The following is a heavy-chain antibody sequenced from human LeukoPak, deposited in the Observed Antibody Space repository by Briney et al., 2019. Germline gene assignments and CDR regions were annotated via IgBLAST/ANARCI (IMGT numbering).Heavy chain of an antibody. D-gene: IGHD3-22*01. CDR3: ARDFYAGWLFEYFQH. CDR2: INPNSGGT. V-gene: IGHV1-2*06. Sequence: ASVKVSCKASGYTFTGYYMHWVRQAPGQGLEWMGRINPNSGGTNYAQKFQGSVTMTRDTSISTAYMELSRPRSDDTAVYYCARDFYAGWLFEYFQHWGQGTLVTVSS. J-gene: IGHJ1*01. CDR1: GYTFTGYY.